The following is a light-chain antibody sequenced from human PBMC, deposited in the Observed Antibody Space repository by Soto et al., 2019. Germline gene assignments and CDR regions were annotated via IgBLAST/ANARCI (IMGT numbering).Light chain of an antibody. CDR2: DAS. V-gene: IGKV1-33*01. CDR3: QQYDHLPYT. Sequence: DIQMTQSPSSLSASVGDRVTITCQASQDIRHYLNWYQQKPGKAPKLLIYDASNLETGVPSRFSGSGSGTDFTFTISSLQPEDIATYYCQQYDHLPYTFGQGTKLEIK. CDR1: QDIRHY. J-gene: IGKJ2*01.